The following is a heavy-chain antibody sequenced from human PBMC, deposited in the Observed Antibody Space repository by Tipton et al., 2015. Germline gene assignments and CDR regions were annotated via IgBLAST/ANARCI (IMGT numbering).Heavy chain of an antibody. Sequence: TLSLTCSVSGGSVSSANYYWSWIRQPPGKGLEWIGYISYSGSTHYNPSVKSRVTISLDTSKNQFSLTLNSVTAADTAVYYCARGHDVSRMDVWGQGTTVTVSS. D-gene: IGHD3-3*01. CDR1: GGSVSSANYY. V-gene: IGHV4-61*01. J-gene: IGHJ6*02. CDR3: ARGHDVSRMDV. CDR2: ISYSGST.